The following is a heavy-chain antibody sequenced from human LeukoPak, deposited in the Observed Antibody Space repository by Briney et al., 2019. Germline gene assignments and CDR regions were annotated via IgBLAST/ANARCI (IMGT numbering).Heavy chain of an antibody. D-gene: IGHD6-6*01. V-gene: IGHV3-23*01. CDR1: GFTFSSYA. CDR3: VRTAYSSSSRGAYDV. J-gene: IGHJ3*01. CDR2: IDGGGGDT. Sequence: GGSLRLSCIASGFTFSSYAMNWVRQVPGQGLEWVSAIDGGGGDTYYADSVKGRFTISRDNSKNTLGLQMNSPRVEDTAVYYCVRTAYSSSSRGAYDVWGQGTMVTVSS.